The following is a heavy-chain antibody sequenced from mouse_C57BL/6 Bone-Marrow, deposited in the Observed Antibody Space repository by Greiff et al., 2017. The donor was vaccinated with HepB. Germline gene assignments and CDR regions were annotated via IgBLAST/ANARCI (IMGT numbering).Heavy chain of an antibody. Sequence: EVKLVESGPGMVKPSQSLSLTCTVTGYSITSGYDWHWIRHFPGNKLEWMGYISYSGSTNYNPSLKSRISITHDTSKNHFFLKLNSVTTEDTATYYCAKGSTHGSPSWFAYWGQGTLVTVSA. CDR3: AKGSTHGSPSWFAY. J-gene: IGHJ3*01. V-gene: IGHV3-1*01. D-gene: IGHD1-1*01. CDR1: GYSITSGYD. CDR2: ISYSGST.